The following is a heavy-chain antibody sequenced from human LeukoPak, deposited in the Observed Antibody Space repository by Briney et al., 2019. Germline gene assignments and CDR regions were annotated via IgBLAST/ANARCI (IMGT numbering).Heavy chain of an antibody. CDR2: ISYSGST. V-gene: IGHV4-30-4*01. CDR3: ARVGSDYGDLAGRLGWFDP. CDR1: GGSLSSGDYY. D-gene: IGHD4-17*01. Sequence: SETLSLTCTVSGGSLSSGDYYWSWIRQPPGTGLKWIGYISYSGSTYYNPSLKSRVTISVDTSKNQFSLNLSSMTAADTAVYYCARVGSDYGDLAGRLGWFDPWGQGTLVTVSS. J-gene: IGHJ5*02.